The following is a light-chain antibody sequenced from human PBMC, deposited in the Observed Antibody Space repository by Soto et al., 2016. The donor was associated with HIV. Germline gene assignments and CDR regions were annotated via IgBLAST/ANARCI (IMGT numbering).Light chain of an antibody. CDR1: QSISSN. V-gene: IGKV1-5*03. Sequence: DIQMTQSPSTLSASVGDRVTITCRASQSISSNLARYQQKPGKGPKLLIYKASTLQSGVPSRFSGSGSGTDFTLTIRSLQPDDFATYYCQQYYTFSYTFGQGTKVEIK. CDR2: KAS. J-gene: IGKJ2*01. CDR3: QQYYTFSYT.